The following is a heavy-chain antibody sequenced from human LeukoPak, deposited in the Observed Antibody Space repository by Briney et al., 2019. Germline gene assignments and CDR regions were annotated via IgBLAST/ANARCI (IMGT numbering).Heavy chain of an antibody. Sequence: GASVKVSCKASGYTFTSYYMHWVRQAPGQGLEWMGGIIPMSGTANYAQKFQGRVTITRDESTSTAYMELSSLRSEDTALYYCARGPFGYYDSSGYFYEYCQHWGQGTLVTVSS. J-gene: IGHJ1*01. CDR1: GYTFTSYY. V-gene: IGHV1-69*05. D-gene: IGHD3-22*01. CDR3: ARGPFGYYDSSGYFYEYCQH. CDR2: IIPMSGTA.